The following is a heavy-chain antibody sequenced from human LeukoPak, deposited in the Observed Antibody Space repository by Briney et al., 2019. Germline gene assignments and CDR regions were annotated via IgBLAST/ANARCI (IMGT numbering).Heavy chain of an antibody. CDR3: ARLGYCTNGVCHAMDV. V-gene: IGHV3-11*04. D-gene: IGHD2-8*01. J-gene: IGHJ6*02. Sequence: GGSLRLSCAASGFSFINAWMSWVRQAPGKGLEWVAYISFSGSTIYYADSVKGRFTISRDTAKNSLYLQMNSLRAEDTAVYYCARLGYCTNGVCHAMDVWGQGTTVTVSS. CDR2: ISFSGSTI. CDR1: GFSFINAW.